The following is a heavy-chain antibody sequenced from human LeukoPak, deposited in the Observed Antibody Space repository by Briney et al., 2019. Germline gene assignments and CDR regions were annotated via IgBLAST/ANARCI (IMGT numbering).Heavy chain of an antibody. V-gene: IGHV1-46*01. CDR3: ARSEYYPHPDGY. D-gene: IGHD3-10*01. CDR1: GYXFTSYY. Sequence: ASVKVSCKASGYXFTSYYIHWVRQAPGQGLEWMGIINPSGGSTSYAQKFQGRVTMTRDTSTTTVYMELSSLRSEDTAVYYCARSEYYPHPDGYWGQGTLVTVSS. J-gene: IGHJ4*02. CDR2: INPSGGST.